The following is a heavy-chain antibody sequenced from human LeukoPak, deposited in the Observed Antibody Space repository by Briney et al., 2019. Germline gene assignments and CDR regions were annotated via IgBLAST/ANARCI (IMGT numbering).Heavy chain of an antibody. J-gene: IGHJ4*02. Sequence: ASVKVSCKVSGYTLTELSMHWVRQAPGKGLELMGGFDPEDGETIYAQKFQGRVTMTEDTSTDIAYMELSSLRSEDTAVYYCAGGRIVGATLGDYWGQGTLVTVSS. CDR2: FDPEDGET. CDR3: AGGRIVGATLGDY. CDR1: GYTLTELS. V-gene: IGHV1-24*01. D-gene: IGHD1-26*01.